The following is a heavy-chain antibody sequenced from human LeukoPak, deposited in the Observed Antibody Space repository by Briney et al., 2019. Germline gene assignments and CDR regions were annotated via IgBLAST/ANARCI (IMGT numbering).Heavy chain of an antibody. CDR2: IRSKAYGGTT. CDR1: GFPFGDYA. J-gene: IGHJ4*02. D-gene: IGHD3-3*01. V-gene: IGHV3-49*04. Sequence: GFLRLSCTASGFPFGDYAMSWVRQAPGKGLEWVGFIRSKAYGGTTEYAASVKGRFTISRDDSKSIAYLQMNSLKTEDTAVYYCVPTYSGYYNYWGQGTLVTVSS. CDR3: VPTYSGYYNY.